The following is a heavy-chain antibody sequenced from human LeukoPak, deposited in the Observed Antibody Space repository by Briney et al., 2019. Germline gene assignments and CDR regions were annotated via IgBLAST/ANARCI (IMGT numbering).Heavy chain of an antibody. CDR2: ISYDGSNK. D-gene: IGHD3-10*01. J-gene: IGHJ6*03. Sequence: GGSLRLSCAASGFTFSSYGMHWVRQAPGKGLEWVAVISYDGSNKYYADSVKGRFTISRDNSKNTLYLQMNSLRAEDTAVYYCASPSYYYGSGSYSYYYYMDVWGKGTTVTVSS. V-gene: IGHV3-30*03. CDR3: ASPSYYYGSGSYSYYYYMDV. CDR1: GFTFSSYG.